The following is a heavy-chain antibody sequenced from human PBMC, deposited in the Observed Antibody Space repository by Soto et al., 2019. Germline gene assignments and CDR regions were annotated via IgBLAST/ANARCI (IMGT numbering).Heavy chain of an antibody. J-gene: IGHJ6*02. CDR1: GGSISSYY. CDR3: ARFGAAGYIYYYYGMDV. V-gene: IGHV4-59*01. CDR2: IYYSGST. Sequence: PSETLSLTCTVSGGSISSYYWSWIRRPPGKGLEWIGYIYYSGSTNYNPSLKSRVTISVDTSKNQFSLKLSSVTAADTAVYYCARFGAAGYIYYYYGMDVWGQGTTVTVSS. D-gene: IGHD6-13*01.